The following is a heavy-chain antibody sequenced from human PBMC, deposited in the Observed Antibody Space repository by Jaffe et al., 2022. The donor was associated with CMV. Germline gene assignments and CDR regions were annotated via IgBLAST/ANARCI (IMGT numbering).Heavy chain of an antibody. V-gene: IGHV4-34*01. Sequence: QVQLQQWGAGLLKPSETLSLTCAVYGGSFSGYYWSWIRQPPGKGLEWIGEINHSGSTNYNPSLKSRVTISVDTSKNQFSLKLSSVTAADTAVYYCARDRPSRTIYYYYYMDVWGKGTTVTVSS. CDR2: INHSGST. D-gene: IGHD6-6*01. CDR3: ARDRPSRTIYYYYYMDV. CDR1: GGSFSGYY. J-gene: IGHJ6*03.